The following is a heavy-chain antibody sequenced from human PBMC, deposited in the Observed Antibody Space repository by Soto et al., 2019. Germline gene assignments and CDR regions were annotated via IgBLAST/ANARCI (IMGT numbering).Heavy chain of an antibody. CDR2: INPNSGGT. J-gene: IGHJ6*02. CDR3: ARDRPITIFGVVIPDYYYYGMDV. V-gene: IGHV1-2*02. Sequence: ASVKVSCKASGYTFTGYYMYWVRQAPGQGLEWMGWINPNSGGTNYAQKFQGRVTMTRDTSISTAYMELSRLRSDDTAVYYCARDRPITIFGVVIPDYYYYGMDVWGQGTTVTVSS. CDR1: GYTFTGYY. D-gene: IGHD3-3*01.